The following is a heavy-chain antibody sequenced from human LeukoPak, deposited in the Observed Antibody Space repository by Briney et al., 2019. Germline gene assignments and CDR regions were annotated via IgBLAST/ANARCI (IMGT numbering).Heavy chain of an antibody. CDR1: GVSISSYY. Sequence: SETLSLTCTVSGVSISSYYWSRIRQPPGKGLEWIGYIYSSGSTNYNPSLKSRITISVDTSKNQFSLKLSSVTAADTAVYYCARFAYCGGHCWYYFDYWGQGSLVTVSS. D-gene: IGHD2-21*02. V-gene: IGHV4-59*01. CDR3: ARFAYCGGHCWYYFDY. CDR2: IYSSGST. J-gene: IGHJ4*02.